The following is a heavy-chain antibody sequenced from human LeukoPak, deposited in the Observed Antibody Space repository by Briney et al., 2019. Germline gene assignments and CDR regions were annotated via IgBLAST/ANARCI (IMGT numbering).Heavy chain of an antibody. CDR1: GFTFSSYW. CDR3: ASKLSSDPLYYYYYMDV. CDR2: IYYSGST. D-gene: IGHD3-22*01. J-gene: IGHJ6*03. V-gene: IGHV4-39*07. Sequence: GSLRLSCAASGFTFSSYWMSWVRQSPGKGLEWIGSIYYSGSTYYNPSLKSRVTISVDTSKNQFSLKLSSVTAADTAVYYCASKLSSDPLYYYYYMDVWGKGTTVTVSS.